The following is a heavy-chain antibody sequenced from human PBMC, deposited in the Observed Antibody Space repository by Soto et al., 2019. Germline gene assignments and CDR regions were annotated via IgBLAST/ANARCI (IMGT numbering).Heavy chain of an antibody. CDR3: ARESERIQLWFGGPLPYGMDV. Sequence: GASVKVSCKASGGTFSSYAISWVRQAPGQGLEWMGGIIPIFGTANYAQKFQGRVTITADESTSTAYMELSSLRSEDTAVYYCARESERIQLWFGGPLPYGMDVWGQGTTVTVSS. CDR1: GGTFSSYA. D-gene: IGHD5-18*01. J-gene: IGHJ6*02. CDR2: IIPIFGTA. V-gene: IGHV1-69*13.